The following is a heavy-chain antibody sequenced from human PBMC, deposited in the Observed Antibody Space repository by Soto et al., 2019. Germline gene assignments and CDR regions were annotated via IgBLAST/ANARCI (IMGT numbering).Heavy chain of an antibody. CDR1: GFTVSSYH. CDR3: ARVHGSSYHYFDY. J-gene: IGHJ4*02. V-gene: IGHV3-66*01. D-gene: IGHD6-13*01. CDR2: LYSAGSA. Sequence: EVQLVESGGGLVQPGGSLRLSCAASGFTVSSYHMSWVRQAPGKGLEWVSVLYSAGSADFADSVKGRFTISRDNSKSTLYLQMSSLRAEDTAVYYCARVHGSSYHYFDYWGQGTLVSVSS.